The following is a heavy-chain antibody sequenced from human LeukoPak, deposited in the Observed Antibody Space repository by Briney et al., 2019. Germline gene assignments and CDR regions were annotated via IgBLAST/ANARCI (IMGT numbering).Heavy chain of an antibody. Sequence: ASVKVSCKASGYTFTSYYMHWVRQAPGQGLEWMGIINPSGGSTSYAQKFQGRVTMTRDTSTSTVYMELSSLRSEDTAVYYCARDAVTTVTTAGDFDYWGQGTLVTVSS. V-gene: IGHV1-46*01. CDR3: ARDAVTTVTTAGDFDY. CDR2: INPSGGST. CDR1: GYTFTSYY. J-gene: IGHJ4*02. D-gene: IGHD4-17*01.